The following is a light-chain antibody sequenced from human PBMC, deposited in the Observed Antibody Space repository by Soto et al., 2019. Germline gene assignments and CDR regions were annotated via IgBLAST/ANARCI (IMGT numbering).Light chain of an antibody. J-gene: IGLJ3*02. CDR1: TSNIGENY. CDR2: DNY. Sequence: QSVLTQPPSVSAAPGQTINISCSGRTSNIGENYLSWYQQLPGAAPKLLIFDNYKRPSGIPDRFSGSRSGNTASLTISGLQSEDEGDYYCSAYTARSTLVFGGGTKLTVL. V-gene: IGLV1-51*01. CDR3: SAYTARSTLV.